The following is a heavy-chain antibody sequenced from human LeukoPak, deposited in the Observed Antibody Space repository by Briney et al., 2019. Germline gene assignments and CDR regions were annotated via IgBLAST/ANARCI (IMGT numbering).Heavy chain of an antibody. CDR2: INPDSGGT. J-gene: IGHJ3*02. CDR1: GYTFTSYY. Sequence: GASVKVSCKASGYTFTSYYMHWVRQAPGQGLEWMGWINPDSGGTNYAQKFQGRVTMTRDTSISTAYMELSRLRSDDTAVYYCARVPELLDAFDIWGQGTMVTVSS. V-gene: IGHV1-2*02. D-gene: IGHD1-26*01. CDR3: ARVPELLDAFDI.